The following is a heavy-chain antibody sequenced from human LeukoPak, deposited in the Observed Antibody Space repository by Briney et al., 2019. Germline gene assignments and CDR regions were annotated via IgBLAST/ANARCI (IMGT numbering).Heavy chain of an antibody. CDR1: GFTGRNNY. CDR2: IYSGGDT. V-gene: IGHV3-53*01. Sequence: GGSLRLSCAVSGFTGRNNYMSWVRKAPGKGLECVSVIYSGGDTYYADSVKGRFTISRDNSKNTLYLQVNSLRAEDTAVFYCAVLNSGWRFQHWGQGTLVTVSS. CDR3: AVLNSGWRFQH. D-gene: IGHD6-19*01. J-gene: IGHJ1*01.